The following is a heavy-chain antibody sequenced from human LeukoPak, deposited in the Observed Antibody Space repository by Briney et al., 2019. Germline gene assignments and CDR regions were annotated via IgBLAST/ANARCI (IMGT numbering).Heavy chain of an antibody. CDR3: ASDIGYCSSTSCQGVAFDI. J-gene: IGHJ3*02. V-gene: IGHV3-21*01. Sequence: GGSLRLSCATSGFTFSSHWMTWIRQAPGKGLEWVSSISSSSSYIYYADSVKGRFTISRDNAKNSLYLQMNSLRAEDTAVYYCASDIGYCSSTSCQGVAFDIWGQGTMVTVSS. D-gene: IGHD2-2*01. CDR2: ISSSSSYI. CDR1: GFTFSSHW.